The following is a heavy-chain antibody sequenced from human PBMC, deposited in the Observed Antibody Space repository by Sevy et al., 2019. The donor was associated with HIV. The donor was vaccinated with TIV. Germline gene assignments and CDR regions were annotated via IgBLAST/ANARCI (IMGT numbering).Heavy chain of an antibody. Sequence: ASVKVSCKASGGTFSSYAISWVRQAPGQGLEWMGGIIPIFGTANYAKKFQGRVTITADESTSTAYMELSSLRSEDTAVYYCARGDYSNYVSLDYWGQGTLVTVSS. V-gene: IGHV1-69*13. D-gene: IGHD4-4*01. J-gene: IGHJ4*02. CDR3: ARGDYSNYVSLDY. CDR1: GGTFSSYA. CDR2: IIPIFGTA.